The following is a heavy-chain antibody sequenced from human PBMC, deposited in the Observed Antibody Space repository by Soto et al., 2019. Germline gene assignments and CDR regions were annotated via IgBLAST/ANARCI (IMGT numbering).Heavy chain of an antibody. V-gene: IGHV4-59*01. J-gene: IGHJ6*02. CDR1: GGSISSYH. CDR3: ERDYYYDNSGNPGAYYYGMDV. CDR2: FYYSGST. Sequence: PSETLSLTCTVSGGSISSYHWSWIRQPPGKGLEWIGYFYYSGSTKYNPSLKSRVTMSADKSKNQFSLRLKSVTAADTAVYWCERDYYYDNSGNPGAYYYGMDVWGQGTTVIVSS. D-gene: IGHD3-22*01.